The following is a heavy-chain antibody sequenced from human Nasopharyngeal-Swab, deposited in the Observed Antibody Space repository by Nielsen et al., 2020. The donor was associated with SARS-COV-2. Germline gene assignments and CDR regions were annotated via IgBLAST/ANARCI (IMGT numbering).Heavy chain of an antibody. V-gene: IGHV3-7*03. Sequence: GESLKISCGGSGFTFSDYWMSWVRQSPEKGLEWVANIKQDGTLKSYVDSVKGRFIISRDNAKNSLDLQMNSLRAEDTAVYYCAKDIRGYYDFSPWGLGTLVTVAS. CDR1: GFTFSDYW. CDR2: IKQDGTLK. D-gene: IGHD3-3*01. CDR3: AKDIRGYYDFSP. J-gene: IGHJ5*02.